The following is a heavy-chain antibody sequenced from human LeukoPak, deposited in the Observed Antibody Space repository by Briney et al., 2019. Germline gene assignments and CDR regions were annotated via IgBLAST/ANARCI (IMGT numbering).Heavy chain of an antibody. CDR3: ASLWFGESNPYYFDY. CDR2: IIPILGIA. D-gene: IGHD3-10*01. J-gene: IGHJ4*02. V-gene: IGHV1-69*04. Sequence: SVKVSCKASGGTFSSYAISWVRQAPGQGLEWIGRIIPILGIANYAQKFQGRVTITADKSTSTAYMELSSLRSEDTAVYYCASLWFGESNPYYFDYWGQGTLVTVSS. CDR1: GGTFSSYA.